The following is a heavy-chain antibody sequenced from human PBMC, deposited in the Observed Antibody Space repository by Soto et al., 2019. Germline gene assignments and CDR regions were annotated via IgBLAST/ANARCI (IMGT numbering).Heavy chain of an antibody. V-gene: IGHV3-21*01. CDR2: ISSSSSYI. Sequence: EVQLVESGGGLVKPGGSLRLSCAASGFTFSSYSINWVRQAPGKGLEWVSSISSSSSYIYYADSVKGRFTISRDNAKNSLYLQMNSLRAEDTAVYYCARDPTDYGDYWAYYYYYMDVWGKGTTVTVSS. D-gene: IGHD4-17*01. CDR1: GFTFSSYS. J-gene: IGHJ6*03. CDR3: ARDPTDYGDYWAYYYYYMDV.